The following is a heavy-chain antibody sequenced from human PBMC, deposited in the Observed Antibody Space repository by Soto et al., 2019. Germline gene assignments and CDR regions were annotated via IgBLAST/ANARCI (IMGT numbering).Heavy chain of an antibody. V-gene: IGHV4-30-4*01. CDR3: ARVIITATGTSGFDS. Sequence: QVQLQETGPGLVKPSQTLPLTCTVSGGSIRSSDYYWSWIRQPPGKGLEWIGYVYYSEGAYYNPSLQRRGFISIDTSKNQFSPSLSSVTAADTAAYYCARVIITATGTSGFDSWGQGTLVTVSS. J-gene: IGHJ4*02. CDR1: GGSIRSSDYY. D-gene: IGHD6-13*01. CDR2: VYYSEGA.